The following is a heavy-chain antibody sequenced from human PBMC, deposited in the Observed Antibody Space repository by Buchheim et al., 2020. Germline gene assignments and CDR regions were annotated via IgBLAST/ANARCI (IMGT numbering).Heavy chain of an antibody. J-gene: IGHJ4*01. CDR2: ISRSWSNT. CDR1: GFTFSDYE. V-gene: IGHV3-48*03. CDR3: ARHLVAGAADS. Sequence: EVQLVESGGGVVQSGDSLRLSCVVSGFTFSDYEMKWVRQAPGKGLEWIADISRSWSNTYYPDSVRGRFTISRDNAKNSVYLHMNSLRGEDTAVYFCARHLVAGAADSWGQGT. D-gene: IGHD6-6*01.